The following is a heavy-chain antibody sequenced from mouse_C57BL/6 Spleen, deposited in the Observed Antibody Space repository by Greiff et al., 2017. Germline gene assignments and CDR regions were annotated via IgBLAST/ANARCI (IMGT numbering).Heavy chain of an antibody. CDR2: ISYDGSN. J-gene: IGHJ4*01. D-gene: IGHD2-1*01. CDR1: GSSIPSGYY. CDR3: ARWGNGHPLGAMDY. V-gene: IGHV3-6*01. Sequence: EVKLVESGPGLVKPSQSLSLTCSVTGSSIPSGYYWHWIRQFPGTKLEWMGYISYDGSNTYNPSPKTRISIPRDTAKNQLNRKLNSVTTEDTATYNCARWGNGHPLGAMDYWGQGTSVTVSS.